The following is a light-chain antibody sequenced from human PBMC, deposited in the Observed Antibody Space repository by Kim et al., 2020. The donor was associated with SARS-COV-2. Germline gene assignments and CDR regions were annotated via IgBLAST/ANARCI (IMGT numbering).Light chain of an antibody. Sequence: VAPGQTAPITCSGDKLGDKYVCWYQQKPGQSPILVIYQDTKRPSGIPERFSGSNSGNTATLTISGTQAMDEADYYCQAWATSTVVFGGGTQLTVL. CDR3: QAWATSTVV. CDR2: QDT. J-gene: IGLJ2*01. V-gene: IGLV3-1*01. CDR1: KLGDKY.